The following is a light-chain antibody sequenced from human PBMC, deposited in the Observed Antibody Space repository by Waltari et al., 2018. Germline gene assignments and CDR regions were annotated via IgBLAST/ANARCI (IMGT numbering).Light chain of an antibody. J-gene: IGLJ2*01. CDR2: DVS. CDR3: CSYAGSRVL. Sequence: WYQHPPAKAPNLMIYDVSKRPSGVPDRFSGSKSSNTASLTNSGLQAEDEADYYCCSYAGSRVLFGGGTKLTVL. V-gene: IGLV2-11*01.